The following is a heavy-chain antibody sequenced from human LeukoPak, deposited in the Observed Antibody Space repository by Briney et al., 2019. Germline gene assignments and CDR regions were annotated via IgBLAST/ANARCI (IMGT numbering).Heavy chain of an antibody. D-gene: IGHD6-6*01. Sequence: GGSLRLSCAASGFTFSGSAMHWVRQASGKGLEWVGRIRSKANSYATAYAASVKGRFTISRDDSKNTAYLQMNSLKTEDTAVYYCTSYSRSSRYYYYYMDVWGKGTTVTVSS. J-gene: IGHJ6*03. CDR3: TSYSRSSRYYYYYMDV. V-gene: IGHV3-73*01. CDR1: GFTFSGSA. CDR2: IRSKANSYAT.